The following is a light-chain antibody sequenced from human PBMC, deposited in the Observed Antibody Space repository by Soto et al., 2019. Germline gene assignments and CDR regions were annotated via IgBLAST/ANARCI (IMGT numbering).Light chain of an antibody. Sequence: QSVLTQPRSVSGSPGQSVTISCTGTSSDVGGYHYVSWYQQHPGKAPKLMIYDVSKRPSGVPDRFSGSKSGNTASLTISGLQAEDEADYYCCSYAGSCKGYVFGTGPKLTVL. CDR2: DVS. CDR3: CSYAGSCKGYV. V-gene: IGLV2-11*01. J-gene: IGLJ1*01. CDR1: SSDVGGYHY.